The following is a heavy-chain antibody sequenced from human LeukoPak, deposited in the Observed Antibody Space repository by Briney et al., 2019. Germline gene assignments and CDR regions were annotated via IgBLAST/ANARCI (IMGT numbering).Heavy chain of an antibody. J-gene: IGHJ4*02. CDR3: ARGGSSNYGGYHFDY. D-gene: IGHD4-11*01. CDR1: GGSISTYY. CDR2: IYYSGST. Sequence: SETLSLTCTISGGSISTYYWNWIRQPPGKGLEWIGYIYYSGSTKYNPSLKSRVTISIDTSKNQFSLKLTSMTAADTAVYYCARGGSSNYGGYHFDYWGQGTLVTVSS. V-gene: IGHV4-59*01.